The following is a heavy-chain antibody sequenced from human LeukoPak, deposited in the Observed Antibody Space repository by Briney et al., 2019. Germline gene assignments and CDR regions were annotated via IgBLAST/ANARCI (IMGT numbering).Heavy chain of an antibody. CDR3: AKDRGIAARLYDAFDI. D-gene: IGHD6-6*01. V-gene: IGHV1-69*05. CDR2: IIPIFGTA. Sequence: SVKVSCKASGGTFSSYAISWVRQAPGQGLEWMGGIIPIFGTANYAQKFQGRVTITTDESTSTAYMELSSLRAEDTAVYYYAKDRGIAARLYDAFDIWGQGTMVTVSS. CDR1: GGTFSSYA. J-gene: IGHJ3*02.